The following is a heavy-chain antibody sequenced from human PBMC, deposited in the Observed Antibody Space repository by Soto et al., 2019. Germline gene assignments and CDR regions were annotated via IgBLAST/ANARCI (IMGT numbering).Heavy chain of an antibody. Sequence: VASVKVSCKASGYTFTTYYIHWVRQAPGQGLEWMGIINPSGGSTNYAQKFQGRVNMTSDTSTSTVYMELSSLRTEDTAVYYCARVIVPTTVTTSKWFDPWGQGILLPVSS. CDR3: ARVIVPTTVTTSKWFDP. CDR2: INPSGGST. J-gene: IGHJ5*02. V-gene: IGHV1-46*01. CDR1: GYTFTTYY. D-gene: IGHD4-17*01.